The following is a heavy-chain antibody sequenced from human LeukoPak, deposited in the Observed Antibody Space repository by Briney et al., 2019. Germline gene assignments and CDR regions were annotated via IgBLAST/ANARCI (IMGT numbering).Heavy chain of an antibody. J-gene: IGHJ3*02. Sequence: GGSVRLSCAASGFTFSSYSMNWVRQAPGKGLEWVSFISSGSSTIYYADSVKGRFTISRDNAKNSLYLHMNSLRAEDTAVYYCARSLLRNDDAFDIWGQGTMVTVSS. CDR3: ARSLLRNDDAFDI. D-gene: IGHD1-1*01. CDR2: ISSGSSTI. V-gene: IGHV3-48*01. CDR1: GFTFSSYS.